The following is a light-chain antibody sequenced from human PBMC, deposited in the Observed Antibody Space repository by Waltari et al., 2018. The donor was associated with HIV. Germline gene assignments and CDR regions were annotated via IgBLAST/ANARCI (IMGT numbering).Light chain of an antibody. Sequence: QFALTQPASVSGSPGQSITISCTGTSSDVGIYNYVSWYQQHPGKAPKLMIYDVSNRPSGVSTRFSGSKSDNTASLTISGLQAEDEADYYCNSYTSSSTLVFGGGTKLTVL. J-gene: IGLJ3*02. CDR2: DVS. CDR3: NSYTSSSTLV. CDR1: SSDVGIYNY. V-gene: IGLV2-14*01.